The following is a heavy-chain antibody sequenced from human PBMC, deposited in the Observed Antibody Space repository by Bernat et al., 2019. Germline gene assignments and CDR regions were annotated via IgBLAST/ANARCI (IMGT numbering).Heavy chain of an antibody. D-gene: IGHD1-26*01. CDR2: IGGSDGNT. Sequence: EVRLLESGGGLVKPGGSLRLSCAASGFTFTNYAFSWVRQAPGKGLEWVSAIGGSDGNTYYADSVKGRFTISRDNSKNILYLQMNSLRAEDTAVYSCSRPGGSYVFRGFDSWGQGTLVTVSS. V-gene: IGHV3-23*01. J-gene: IGHJ4*02. CDR3: SRPGGSYVFRGFDS. CDR1: GFTFTNYA.